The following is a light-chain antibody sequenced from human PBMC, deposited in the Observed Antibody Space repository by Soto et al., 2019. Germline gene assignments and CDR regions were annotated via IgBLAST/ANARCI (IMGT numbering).Light chain of an antibody. V-gene: IGKV4-1*01. CDR3: QQYYSIPYT. CDR1: QSILYSTNNTNY. CDR2: WAS. Sequence: DIVMTQSPESLAVSLGERATINCKSSQSILYSTNNTNYLGWYQQKPGHPPRLLIYWASTRESGVPDRFSGSGSRTDFTLTISSLQAEDVAVYYCQQYYSIPYTFGQGTKLEIK. J-gene: IGKJ2*01.